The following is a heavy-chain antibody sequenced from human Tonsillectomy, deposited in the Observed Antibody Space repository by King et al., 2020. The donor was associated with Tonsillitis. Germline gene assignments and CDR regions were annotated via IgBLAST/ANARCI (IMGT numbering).Heavy chain of an antibody. J-gene: IGHJ4*02. CDR1: GGSISSSSYY. CDR2: IYYSGST. V-gene: IGHV4-39*07. Sequence: QMQLQEAGPGLVKPSETLSLTCTVSGGSISSSSYYWGWIRQPPGKGLEWIGSIYYSGSTYYNPSLKSRVTISVDTSKNQFSLKLSSVTAADTAVYYCARHFIYSSGWYYDYWGQGTLVTVSS. CDR3: ARHFIYSSGWYYDY. D-gene: IGHD6-19*01.